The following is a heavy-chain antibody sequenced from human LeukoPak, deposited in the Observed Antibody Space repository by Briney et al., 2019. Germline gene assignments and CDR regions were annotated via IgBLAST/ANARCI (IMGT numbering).Heavy chain of an antibody. CDR2: AFYRSKWYN. D-gene: IGHD2-2*01. CDR1: GDSVSSNSAA. V-gene: IGHV6-1*01. J-gene: IGHJ4*02. CDR3: AREPLYQLLDYYFDY. Sequence: SRTPSLTCAISGDSVSSNSAAWDWIRQSPSRGLEWLGMAFYRSKWYNDYAVSVKSRITINPDTSKNQFSLQLNSVTPEDTAVYYCAREPLYQLLDYYFDYWGQGTLVTGSS.